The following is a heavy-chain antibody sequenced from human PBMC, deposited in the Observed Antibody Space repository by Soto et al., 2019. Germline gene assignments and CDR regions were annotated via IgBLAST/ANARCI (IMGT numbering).Heavy chain of an antibody. V-gene: IGHV3-49*04. CDR3: TRASSLDFDF. CDR2: IRRNAYGGTT. J-gene: IGHJ4*02. D-gene: IGHD3-16*01. Sequence: GGSLRLSCTTSGFTFGDYALSWVRQAPGKGLEWVGFIRRNAYGGTTDYAASVKGGFTISRDDSKSIAYLQMNSLRTEDTALYYCTRASSLDFDFWGQGTLVTVSS. CDR1: GFTFGDYA.